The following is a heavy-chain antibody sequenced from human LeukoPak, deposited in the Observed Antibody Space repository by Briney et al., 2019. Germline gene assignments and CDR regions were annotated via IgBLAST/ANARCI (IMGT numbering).Heavy chain of an antibody. CDR1: GYTFTGYY. D-gene: IGHD1-1*01. CDR3: ARDDRADVQFDY. V-gene: IGHV1-2*02. Sequence: ASVKVSCKASGYTFTGYYMHWVRQAPGQGLEWMGWINPNSGGTNYAQKFQGRVTMTRDTSISTAYMELRSLRSDDTAVYYCARDDRADVQFDYWGQGTLVTVSS. J-gene: IGHJ4*02. CDR2: INPNSGGT.